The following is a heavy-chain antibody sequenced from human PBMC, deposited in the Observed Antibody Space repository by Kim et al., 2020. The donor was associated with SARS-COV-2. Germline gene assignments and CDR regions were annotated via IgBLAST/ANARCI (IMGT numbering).Heavy chain of an antibody. CDR3: ARLVAPAQLYYYGMDV. V-gene: IGHV1-69*13. D-gene: IGHD2-2*01. CDR1: GGTFSSYA. CDR2: IIPIFGTA. Sequence: SVKVSCKASGGTFSSYAISWVRQAPGQGLEWMGGIIPIFGTANYAQKFQGRVTITADESTSTAYMELSSLRSEDTAVYYCARLVAPAQLYYYGMDVWGQGTTVTVSS. J-gene: IGHJ6*02.